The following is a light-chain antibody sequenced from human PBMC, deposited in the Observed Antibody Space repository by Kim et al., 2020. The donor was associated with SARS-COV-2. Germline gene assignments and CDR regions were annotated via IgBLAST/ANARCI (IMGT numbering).Light chain of an antibody. J-gene: IGLJ2*01. V-gene: IGLV2-14*03. CDR3: CLYATTIIL. CDR2: DVS. Sequence: QSALTQPASVSGSPGQSITISCTGTGTDIGDFKYVSWYQQHPGEAPKLIIYDVSHRPSGVSIRFSGSKSGNTASLIISDLHTEDEADYYCCLYATTIILFGGGTQLTVL. CDR1: GTDIGDFKY.